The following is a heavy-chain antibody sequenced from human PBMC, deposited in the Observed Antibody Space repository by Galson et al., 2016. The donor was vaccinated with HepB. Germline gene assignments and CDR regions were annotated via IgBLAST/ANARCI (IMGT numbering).Heavy chain of an antibody. CDR1: GFVFSTYT. V-gene: IGHV3-21*01. Sequence: LRLSCAASGFVFSTYTMNWVRQAPGKGLEWVSSISSSSTYIYYADSVKGRFTISRDNAKNSLYLKTNSLRAEDTAVYYCARDRHSYGSGTTPWFDPWGQGTLVTVSS. D-gene: IGHD3-10*01. CDR2: ISSSSTYI. J-gene: IGHJ5*02. CDR3: ARDRHSYGSGTTPWFDP.